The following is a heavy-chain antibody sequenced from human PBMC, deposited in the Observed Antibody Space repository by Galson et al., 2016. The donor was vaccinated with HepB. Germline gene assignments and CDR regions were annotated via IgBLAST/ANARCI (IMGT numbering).Heavy chain of an antibody. V-gene: IGHV4-4*02. D-gene: IGHD1-26*01. Sequence: SETLSLTCAVSGGSINSNNWWSWVRQPPGKGLDWIGEIYHSGSTYYSPSLKSRVTISVDKSRNQFSLKMISVAAADTAVYYCARGGDSGSYYDLWGRGTLVTVSS. CDR1: GGSINSNNW. J-gene: IGHJ2*01. CDR2: IYHSGST. CDR3: ARGGDSGSYYDL.